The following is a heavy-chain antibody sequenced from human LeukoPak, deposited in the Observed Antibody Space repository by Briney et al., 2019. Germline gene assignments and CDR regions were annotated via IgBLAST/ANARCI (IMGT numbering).Heavy chain of an antibody. Sequence: ASVKVSCKASDYTFPSYGISWVRQAPGQGLEWMGWLSPYNGDTNYAQKFQGRVTMTTETSTSTVYMELRSLRSDDTAVYYCARDRGNYPDTFDYWGQGILVTVSS. V-gene: IGHV1-18*01. CDR3: ARDRGNYPDTFDY. J-gene: IGHJ4*02. CDR1: DYTFPSYG. D-gene: IGHD1-7*01. CDR2: LSPYNGDT.